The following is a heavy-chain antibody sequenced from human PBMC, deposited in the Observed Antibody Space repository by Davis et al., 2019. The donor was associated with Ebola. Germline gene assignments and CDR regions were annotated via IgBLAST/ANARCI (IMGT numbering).Heavy chain of an antibody. D-gene: IGHD5-18*01. CDR3: ARYTGLDY. Sequence: GESLKISCAASGFTFSSYAMHWVRQAPGKGLEWVAFIRYDGSDKYYADSVKGRFTISRDNSNNTLYLQMNSLRAEDTAVYYCARYTGLDYWGQGTLVTVSS. J-gene: IGHJ4*02. CDR2: IRYDGSDK. V-gene: IGHV3-30*02. CDR1: GFTFSSYA.